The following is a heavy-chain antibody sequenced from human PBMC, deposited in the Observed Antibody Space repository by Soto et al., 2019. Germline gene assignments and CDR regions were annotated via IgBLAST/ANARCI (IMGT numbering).Heavy chain of an antibody. CDR1: GGSFSGYY. CDR2: INHSGST. D-gene: IGHD3-10*01. J-gene: IGHJ6*02. CDR3: ARRPLRGNYGSGSYYGYYYYYYGMDV. V-gene: IGHV4-34*01. Sequence: PSETLSLTCAVYGGSFSGYYWSWIRQPLGKGLEWIGEINHSGSTNYNPSLKSRVTISVDTSKNQFSLKLSSVTAADTAVYYCARRPLRGNYGSGSYYGYYYYYYGMDVWGQGTTVTVS.